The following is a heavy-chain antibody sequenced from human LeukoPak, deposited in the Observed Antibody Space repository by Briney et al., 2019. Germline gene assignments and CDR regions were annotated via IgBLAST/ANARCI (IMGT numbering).Heavy chain of an antibody. CDR1: GFTFSGSA. V-gene: IGHV3-73*01. CDR3: TSYSSSFDYYYYYMDV. Sequence: GGSRRLSCAASGFTFSGSAMHWVRQASGKGLEWVGRIRSKANSYATANAASVKGRFTISRDDSKNTAYLQMNSLKTGDTAVYYCTSYSSSFDYYYYYMDVWGKGTTVTVSS. J-gene: IGHJ6*03. CDR2: IRSKANSYAT. D-gene: IGHD6-13*01.